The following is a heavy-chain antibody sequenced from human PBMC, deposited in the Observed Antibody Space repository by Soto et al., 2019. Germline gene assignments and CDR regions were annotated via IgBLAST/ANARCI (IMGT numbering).Heavy chain of an antibody. CDR2: IIPILGIA. Sequence: GASVKVSCKASGGTFSSYTTSWVRQAPGQGLEWMGRIIPILGIANYAQKFQGRVTITADKSTSTAYMELSSLRSEDTAVYYCARIGDYYDSSGYYFPGMDVWGQGTTVTVS. CDR3: ARIGDYYDSSGYYFPGMDV. J-gene: IGHJ6*02. V-gene: IGHV1-69*02. CDR1: GGTFSSYT. D-gene: IGHD3-22*01.